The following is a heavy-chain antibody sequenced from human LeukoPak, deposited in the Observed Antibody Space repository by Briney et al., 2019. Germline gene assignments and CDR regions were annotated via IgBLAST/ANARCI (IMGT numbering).Heavy chain of an antibody. D-gene: IGHD6-13*01. Sequence: GGSLRLSCAAYGFTFSSYSMNWVRQAPGKGLEWVSSISSSSSYIYYADSVKGRFTISRDNAKNSLYLQMNSLRAEDTAVYYCARDGYSSSSQYYYYYGMDVWGQGTTVTVSS. CDR2: ISSSSSYI. V-gene: IGHV3-21*01. CDR3: ARDGYSSSSQYYYYYGMDV. CDR1: GFTFSSYS. J-gene: IGHJ6*02.